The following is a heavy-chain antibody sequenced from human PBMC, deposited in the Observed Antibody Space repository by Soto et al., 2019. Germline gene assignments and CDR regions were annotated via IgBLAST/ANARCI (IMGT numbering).Heavy chain of an antibody. CDR2: ISTHNGNT. CDR3: AREDFWSGYYTGGIDS. D-gene: IGHD3-3*01. CDR1: GYTFTSYG. V-gene: IGHV1-18*01. J-gene: IGHJ4*02. Sequence: QVQLVQSGAEVKKPGASVKVSCKASGYTFTSYGFSWVRQAPGQGLEWMGWISTHNGNTNYAQKLQGRVTMTTEISTRTAYMELRSLRSDDTAVYYCAREDFWSGYYTGGIDSWGQGTLVTVSS.